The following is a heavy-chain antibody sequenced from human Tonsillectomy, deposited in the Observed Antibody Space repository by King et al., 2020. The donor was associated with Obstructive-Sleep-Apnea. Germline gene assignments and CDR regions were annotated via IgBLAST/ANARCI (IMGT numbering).Heavy chain of an antibody. CDR1: GFTFSSYG. V-gene: IGHV3-30*02. CDR3: AKQHPYGSGIYYFDY. D-gene: IGHD3-10*01. Sequence: VQLVESGGDVVQPGGSLRLSCAASGFTFSSYGMHWVRQAPGTGLEWVAFIRYDGSNKYFADSVKGRFTISRDNSKNTLYLQMNSLRTEDTAVYYCAKQHPYGSGIYYFDYWGQGTLVTVSS. J-gene: IGHJ4*02. CDR2: IRYDGSNK.